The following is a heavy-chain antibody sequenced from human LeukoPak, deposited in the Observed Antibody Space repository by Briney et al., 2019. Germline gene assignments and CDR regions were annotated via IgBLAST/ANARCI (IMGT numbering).Heavy chain of an antibody. CDR1: GITLSNYG. Sequence: GGSLRLSCAVSGITLSNYGMSWVRQAPGKGLEWVAGISDSGGRTNYADSVKGRFTISRDNSKNTLYLQMNSLRAEDTAVHYCARPRGSNYFDYWGQGTLVTVSS. CDR2: ISDSGGRT. CDR3: ARPRGSNYFDY. V-gene: IGHV3-23*01. D-gene: IGHD5-12*01. J-gene: IGHJ4*02.